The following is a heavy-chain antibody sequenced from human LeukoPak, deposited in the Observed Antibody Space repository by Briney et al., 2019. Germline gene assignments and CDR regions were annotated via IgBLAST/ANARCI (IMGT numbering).Heavy chain of an antibody. J-gene: IGHJ4*02. CDR3: ARGGLTIAEATTSWYLDY. Sequence: GGSLRLSCAAPGFTFSTYGMHWVRQAQGKGLEWVALTWYDGSNKNYADSVKGRFTISRDNSKNTLYLQMNSLRGEDTAAYYCARGGLTIAEATTSWYLDYWGQGTLVTVSS. CDR1: GFTFSTYG. CDR2: TWYDGSNK. V-gene: IGHV3-33*01. D-gene: IGHD1-26*01.